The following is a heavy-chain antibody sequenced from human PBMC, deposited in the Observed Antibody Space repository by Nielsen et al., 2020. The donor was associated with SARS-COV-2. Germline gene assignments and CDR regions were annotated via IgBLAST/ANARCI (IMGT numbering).Heavy chain of an antibody. CDR1: GFIVSSKY. J-gene: IGHJ3*01. D-gene: IGHD3-22*01. CDR3: VKPTGFNVVSLPNANRDDV. CDR2: FYSGGNT. Sequence: GGSLRLSCAASGFIVSSKYMNWVRQAPGKGLEWVSVFYSGGNTIYADSVKGRFTISRDNSRNNLYLQMSSLRYDDTAVYYCVKPTGFNVVSLPNANRDDVWGQGTMVTVSS. V-gene: IGHV3-53*05.